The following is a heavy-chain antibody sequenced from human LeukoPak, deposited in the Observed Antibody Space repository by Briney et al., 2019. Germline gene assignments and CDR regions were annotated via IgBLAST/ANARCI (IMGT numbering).Heavy chain of an antibody. D-gene: IGHD2-2*01. Sequence: SETLSLTCTVSGGSVSSGSHYWSWIRQPPGKGLEWIGNIYYSGSTKYNPSLKSRVTISVDTSKNQFSLKLSSVTAADTAVYYCARDHCSSTSCNWFDPWGQGTLVTVSS. V-gene: IGHV4-61*01. CDR1: GGSVSSGSHY. CDR2: IYYSGST. CDR3: ARDHCSSTSCNWFDP. J-gene: IGHJ5*02.